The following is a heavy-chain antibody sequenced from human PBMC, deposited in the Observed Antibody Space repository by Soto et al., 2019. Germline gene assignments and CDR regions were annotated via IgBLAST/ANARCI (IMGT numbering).Heavy chain of an antibody. CDR2: INHSGST. CDR1: GGSFSGYY. Sequence: SETLSLTCAVYGGSFSGYYWSWIRQPPGKGLEWIGEINHSGSTNYNPSLKSRVTISVDTSKNQFSLKLSSVTAADTAVYYCARSDDCTNGVCSATDYWGQGTLVTVSS. D-gene: IGHD2-8*01. V-gene: IGHV4-34*01. J-gene: IGHJ4*02. CDR3: ARSDDCTNGVCSATDY.